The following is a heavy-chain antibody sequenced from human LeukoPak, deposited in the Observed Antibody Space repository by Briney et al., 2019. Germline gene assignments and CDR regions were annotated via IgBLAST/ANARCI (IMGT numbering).Heavy chain of an antibody. CDR1: GGTFSSYA. V-gene: IGHV1-69*05. J-gene: IGHJ6*03. CDR3: ARVPRYCSSTSCYPHVCYYYYMDV. D-gene: IGHD2-2*01. Sequence: SVKVSCKASGGTFSSYAISWVRQAPGQGLEWMGGIIPIFGTANYAQKFQGRVTITTDESTSTAYMELSSLRSEDTAVYYCARVPRYCSSTSCYPHVCYYYYMDVWGKGTTVTVSS. CDR2: IIPIFGTA.